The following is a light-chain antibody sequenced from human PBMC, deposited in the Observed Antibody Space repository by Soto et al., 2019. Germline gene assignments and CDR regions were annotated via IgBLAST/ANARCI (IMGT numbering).Light chain of an antibody. CDR3: QKFNTSPWT. CDR1: QGIRSE. Sequence: DIQMTQSPSSVSASVGDRVTLTCRASQGIRSELGWYQQKPGKAPNLLIYTASSLQSGVPSRFSGSGSGTEFTLTISSLQPDEFATYYCQKFNTSPWTVGQGTKVDIK. V-gene: IGKV1-17*01. CDR2: TAS. J-gene: IGKJ1*01.